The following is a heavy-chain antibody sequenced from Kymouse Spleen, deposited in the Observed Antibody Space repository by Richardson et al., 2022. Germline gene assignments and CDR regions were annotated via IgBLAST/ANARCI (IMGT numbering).Heavy chain of an antibody. D-gene: IGHD1-7*01. J-gene: IGHJ6*02. Sequence: QVQLQQWGAGLLKPSETLSLTCAVYGGSFSGYYWSWIRQPPGKGLEWIGEINHSGSTNYNPSLKSRVTISVDTSKNQFSLKLSSVTAADTAVYYCARGTGTTYDYYGMDVWGQGTTVTVSS. V-gene: IGHV4-34*01. CDR2: INHSGST. CDR3: ARGTGTTYDYYGMDV. CDR1: GGSFSGYY.